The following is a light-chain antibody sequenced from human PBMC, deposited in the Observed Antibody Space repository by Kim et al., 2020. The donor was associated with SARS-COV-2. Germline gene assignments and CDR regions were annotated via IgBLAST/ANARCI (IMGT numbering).Light chain of an antibody. V-gene: IGLV2-14*01. J-gene: IGLJ1*01. CDR1: SSDVGGYNY. CDR3: CSYTDTSTLV. CDR2: EVS. Sequence: LTQPASVSGSPGQSITISCTGTSSDVGGYNYVSWYQQHPGKAPKLMIYEVSDRPSGVSNRFFGSKSGNTASLTISGLQAEDEADYYCCSYTDTSTLVFGTGTKVTVL.